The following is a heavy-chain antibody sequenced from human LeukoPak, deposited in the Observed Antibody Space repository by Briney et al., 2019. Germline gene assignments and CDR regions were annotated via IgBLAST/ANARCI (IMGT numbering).Heavy chain of an antibody. Sequence: GGSLRLSCAASGFTVSSNYMSWVRQASGKGLEWVSVIYSGGSTYYADSVKGRFTISKDNSKNTLYRQMNSMRAEDTAVYYCARISGSSEGRAFDIWGQGTMVTVSS. CDR3: ARISGSSEGRAFDI. V-gene: IGHV3-53*01. CDR2: IYSGGST. CDR1: GFTVSSNY. J-gene: IGHJ3*02. D-gene: IGHD1-26*01.